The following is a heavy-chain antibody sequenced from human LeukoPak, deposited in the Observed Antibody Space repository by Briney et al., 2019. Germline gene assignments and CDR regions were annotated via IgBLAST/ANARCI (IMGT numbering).Heavy chain of an antibody. V-gene: IGHV1-46*01. CDR2: IYPRDGST. CDR1: GYSFTSNY. CDR3: ATAGSGYDDYYYYGMDV. Sequence: ASVKVSCKASGYSFTSNYIHWVRQAPGQGLEWMGMIYPRDGSTSYAQKFQGRVTVTRDTSTSTVHMELSGLRSEDTAVYYCATAGSGYDDYYYYGMDVWGQGTTVTVSS. J-gene: IGHJ6*02. D-gene: IGHD5-12*01.